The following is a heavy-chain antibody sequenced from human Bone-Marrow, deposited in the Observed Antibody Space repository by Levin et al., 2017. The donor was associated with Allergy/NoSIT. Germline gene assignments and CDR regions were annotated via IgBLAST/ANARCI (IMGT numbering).Heavy chain of an antibody. J-gene: IGHJ3*02. D-gene: IGHD1-7*01. Sequence: GGSLRLSCAASGFTFSSYAMSWVRQAPGKGLEWVSAISGSGGSTYYADSVKGRFTISRDNSKNTLYLQMNSLRAEDTAVYYCAKEGKAALELYSFGDAFDIWGQGTMVTVSS. V-gene: IGHV3-23*01. CDR2: ISGSGGST. CDR1: GFTFSSYA. CDR3: AKEGKAALELYSFGDAFDI.